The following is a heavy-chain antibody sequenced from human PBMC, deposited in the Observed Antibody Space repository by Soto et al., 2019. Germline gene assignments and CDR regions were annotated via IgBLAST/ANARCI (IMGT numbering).Heavy chain of an antibody. J-gene: IGHJ4*02. CDR3: ARGHLGITSTSTWYDFDY. CDR2: IYYSGGT. V-gene: IGHV4-59*01. Sequence: SETLSLTCTVSGDSISSYYWTWIRQPPGKGLEYIGYIYYSGGTYYNPSLKSRVTISVDTSKNQFSLKLSSVTAADTAVYYCARGHLGITSTSTWYDFDYWGQGTLVTVSS. CDR1: GDSISSYY. D-gene: IGHD2-2*01.